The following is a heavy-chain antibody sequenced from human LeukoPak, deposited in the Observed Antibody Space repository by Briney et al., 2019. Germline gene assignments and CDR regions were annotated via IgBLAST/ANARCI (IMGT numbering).Heavy chain of an antibody. Sequence: GGSLRLSCAASGFTFSRYGMHWVRQAPGKGLEWVTAISYDGSNKYYAVSVKGRFTISRDNSKNTLYVQMNSLRAEDTAVYYCAKEGYSRGYYSYYYMDVWGKGTTVTVSS. D-gene: IGHD6-13*01. J-gene: IGHJ6*03. V-gene: IGHV3-30*04. CDR1: GFTFSRYG. CDR3: AKEGYSRGYYSYYYMDV. CDR2: ISYDGSNK.